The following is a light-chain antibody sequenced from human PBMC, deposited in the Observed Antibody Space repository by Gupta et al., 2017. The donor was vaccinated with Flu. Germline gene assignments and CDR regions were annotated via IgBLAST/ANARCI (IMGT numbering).Light chain of an antibody. CDR3: QQASSLPRT. V-gene: IGKV1-12*01. CDR1: PVISSS. CDR2: AAS. J-gene: IGKJ4*02. Sequence: IQLTQPPPSVSASVVDRIAITCRASPVISSSLAWYQQKPGKAPKLLIYAASSLQSGVPSRFSGSGSGTDLTLTISSLQPEDFATYYCQQASSLPRTFGEGTKVEIK.